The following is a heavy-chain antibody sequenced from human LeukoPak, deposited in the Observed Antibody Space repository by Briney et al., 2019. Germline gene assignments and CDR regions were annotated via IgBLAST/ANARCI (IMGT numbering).Heavy chain of an antibody. CDR1: GFTFSNFW. J-gene: IGHJ5*02. V-gene: IGHV3-74*01. Sequence: GGSLRLSCAASGFTFSNFWMHWVRQAPGKGLVWVALIYGDGSFTRYADSVKGRFTIYRDNAKNTLYLQMNSLRAEDTAVYYCAREVGYCSGGSCYWEGNWFDPWGQGTLVTVSS. CDR3: AREVGYCSGGSCYWEGNWFDP. D-gene: IGHD2-15*01. CDR2: IYGDGSFT.